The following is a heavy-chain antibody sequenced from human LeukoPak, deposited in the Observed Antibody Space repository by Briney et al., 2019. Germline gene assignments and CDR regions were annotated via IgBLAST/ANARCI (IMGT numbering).Heavy chain of an antibody. J-gene: IGHJ4*02. CDR1: GFSFSRYY. Sequence: GGSLRLSCVASGFSFSRYYMHWVRQAPGKGLVWVSRIKGDSSDTIYADSVKVRFTISRDNAKNTVYLQMNSLRREDTAVYYCARDGDAYNFDYWGQGTLVTVSS. D-gene: IGHD5-24*01. V-gene: IGHV3-74*01. CDR2: IKGDSSDT. CDR3: ARDGDAYNFDY.